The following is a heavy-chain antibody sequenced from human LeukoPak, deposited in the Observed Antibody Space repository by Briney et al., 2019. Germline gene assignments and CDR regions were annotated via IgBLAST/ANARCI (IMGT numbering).Heavy chain of an antibody. V-gene: IGHV1-2*02. CDR2: INPNSGGT. Sequence: ASVKVSCKASGYTFTSYDINWVRQATGQGLEWMGWINPNSGGTNYAQKFQGRVTMTRDTSISTAYMELSRLRSDDTAVYYCSSSSRGTADYWGQGTLVTVSS. J-gene: IGHJ4*02. CDR1: GYTFTSYD. CDR3: SSSSRGTADY. D-gene: IGHD3-16*01.